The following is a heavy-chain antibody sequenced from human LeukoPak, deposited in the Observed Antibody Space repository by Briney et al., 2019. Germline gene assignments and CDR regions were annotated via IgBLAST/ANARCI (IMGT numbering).Heavy chain of an antibody. J-gene: IGHJ4*02. V-gene: IGHV3-33*06. CDR3: AKDEVGGAGYLGY. CDR1: GFTFSTYG. CDR2: IWYDGSNK. D-gene: IGHD4-17*01. Sequence: GGSLRLSCAASGFTFSTYGMHWVRQAPAKGLEWVAVIWYDGSNKYYADSVRGRFTISRDNSKNTLYLQMNSLRAEDTAVYYCAKDEVGGAGYLGYWGQGTLVTVSS.